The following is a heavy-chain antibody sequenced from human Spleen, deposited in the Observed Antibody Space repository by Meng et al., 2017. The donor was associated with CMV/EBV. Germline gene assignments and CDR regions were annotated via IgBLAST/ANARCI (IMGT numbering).Heavy chain of an antibody. J-gene: IGHJ4*02. CDR2: IRYDGSNK. Sequence: GGSLRLSCAASGFTFSSYGMHWVRQAPGKGLEWVAFIRYDGSNKYYADSAKGRFTISRDNSKNTLYLQMNSLRAEDTAVYYCAKEDSIAARPLDYWGQGTLVTVSS. CDR1: GFTFSSYG. D-gene: IGHD6-6*01. V-gene: IGHV3-30*02. CDR3: AKEDSIAARPLDY.